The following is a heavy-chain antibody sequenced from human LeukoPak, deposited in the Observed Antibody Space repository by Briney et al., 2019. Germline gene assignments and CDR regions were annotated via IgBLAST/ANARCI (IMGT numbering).Heavy chain of an antibody. Sequence: GGSLRLSCAASGFTFGSYGMHWVRQAPGKGLEWVAFIRYDGSNKYYADSVKGRFTISRDNSKNTLYLQMNSLRAEDTAVYYCAKRSIAARVNWFDPWGQGTLVTVSS. J-gene: IGHJ5*02. CDR1: GFTFGSYG. D-gene: IGHD6-6*01. CDR3: AKRSIAARVNWFDP. V-gene: IGHV3-30*02. CDR2: IRYDGSNK.